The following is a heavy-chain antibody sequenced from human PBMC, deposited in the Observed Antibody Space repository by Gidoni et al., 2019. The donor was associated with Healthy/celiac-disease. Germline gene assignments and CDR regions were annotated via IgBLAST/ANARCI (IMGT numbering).Heavy chain of an antibody. J-gene: IGHJ4*02. CDR3: ARGVWFGEFSPFDY. Sequence: QVQLVESGGGVVQPGRSLRLSCAASGFTFSSYGMHWVRQAPGKGLEWVAVISYDGSNKYYADSVKGRFTISRDNSKNTLYLQMNSLRAEDTAVYYCARGVWFGEFSPFDYWGQGTLVTVSS. CDR1: GFTFSSYG. CDR2: ISYDGSNK. D-gene: IGHD3-10*01. V-gene: IGHV3-30*03.